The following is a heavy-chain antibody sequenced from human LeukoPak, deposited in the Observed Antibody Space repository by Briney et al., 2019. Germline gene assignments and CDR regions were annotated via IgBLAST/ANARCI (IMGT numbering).Heavy chain of an antibody. D-gene: IGHD6-13*01. J-gene: IGHJ4*02. CDR2: ISGSGSTK. Sequence: GGSLRLSCAASGFTFSSYEMNWVRQAPGKGLEWVSYISGSGSTKYHADSVKGRFTISRDNAKNSLYLQMNSLRAEDTAVYYCARKGSSWYYFDYWGQGTLVTVSS. CDR3: ARKGSSWYYFDY. V-gene: IGHV3-48*03. CDR1: GFTFSSYE.